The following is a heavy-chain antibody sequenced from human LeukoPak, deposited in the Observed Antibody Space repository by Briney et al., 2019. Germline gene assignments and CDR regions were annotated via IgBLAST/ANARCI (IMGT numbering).Heavy chain of an antibody. Sequence: SETLSLTFTVSGGSVNSGTCHWSWIRQPPGKGLEWIGYISYSGSTNYNPSLKSRVTISVDTSKNQFSLKLSSVTAADTAVYYCARRGRCLQFNYWALATLVTVSS. CDR3: ARRGRCLQFNY. D-gene: IGHD5-24*01. V-gene: IGHV4-61*01. CDR2: ISYSGST. J-gene: IGHJ4*02. CDR1: GGSVNSGTCH.